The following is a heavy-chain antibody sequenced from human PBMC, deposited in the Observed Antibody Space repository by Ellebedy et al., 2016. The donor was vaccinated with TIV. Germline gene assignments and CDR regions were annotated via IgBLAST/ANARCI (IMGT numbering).Heavy chain of an antibody. D-gene: IGHD3-22*01. Sequence: ASVKVSXXASGYTFTSYGISWVRQAPGQGLEWMGWISAYNGNTNYAQKLQGRVTMTTDTSTSTAYMELRSLRSDDTAVYYCARDSREGPRHYYDSSGALLDYWGQGTLVTVSS. CDR2: ISAYNGNT. CDR1: GYTFTSYG. V-gene: IGHV1-18*04. CDR3: ARDSREGPRHYYDSSGALLDY. J-gene: IGHJ4*02.